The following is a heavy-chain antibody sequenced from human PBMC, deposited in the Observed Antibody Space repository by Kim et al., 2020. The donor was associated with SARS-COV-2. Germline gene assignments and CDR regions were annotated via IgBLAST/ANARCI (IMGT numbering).Heavy chain of an antibody. V-gene: IGHV7-4-1*02. J-gene: IGHJ5*02. CDR2: INTNTGNP. CDR1: GYTFTSYA. CDR3: ARTYDFWSGYGTGWFDP. D-gene: IGHD3-3*01. Sequence: ASVKVSCKASGYTFTSYAMNWVRQAPGQGLEWMGWINTNTGNPTYAQGFTGRFVFSLDTSVSTAYLQISSLKAEDTAVYYCARTYDFWSGYGTGWFDPWGQGTLVTVSS.